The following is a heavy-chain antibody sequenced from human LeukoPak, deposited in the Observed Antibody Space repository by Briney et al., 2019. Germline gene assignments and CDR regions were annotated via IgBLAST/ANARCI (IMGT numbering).Heavy chain of an antibody. CDR2: ISSSSSYI. CDR3: ARACSSTSCYTGGSLD. CDR1: GFTFSSYS. V-gene: IGHV3-21*01. D-gene: IGHD2-2*02. J-gene: IGHJ4*02. Sequence: PGGSLRLSCAASGFTFSSYSMNWVRQAPGKGLEWVSSISSSSSYIYYADSVKGRFTISRDNAKNSLYLQMNSLRAEDTAVYYCARACSSTSCYTGGSLDWGQGTLVTVSS.